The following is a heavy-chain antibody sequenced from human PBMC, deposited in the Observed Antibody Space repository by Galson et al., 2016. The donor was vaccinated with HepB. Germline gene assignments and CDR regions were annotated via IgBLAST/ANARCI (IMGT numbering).Heavy chain of an antibody. CDR1: GGTFSSYA. CDR2: IIPISGKI. Sequence: SVKVSCKASGGTFSSYAISWVRQAPRQGLEWMGDIIPISGKISYAQSFQGRVTITADESTSTFYMDLSGLRSEDTAFYYCADRTGTAGDAFDMWGQGTMVSFSS. J-gene: IGHJ3*02. D-gene: IGHD1-7*01. V-gene: IGHV1-69*13. CDR3: ADRTGTAGDAFDM.